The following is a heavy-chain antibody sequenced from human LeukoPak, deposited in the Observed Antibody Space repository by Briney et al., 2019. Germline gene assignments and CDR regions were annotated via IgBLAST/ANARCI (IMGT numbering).Heavy chain of an antibody. V-gene: IGHV4-39*07. Sequence: SETLSLTCTVSGGSLSSSSYYWGWLRQPPGRGLEWIGSIYYSGSTYYNPSLKSRVTISVDTSKNQFSLKLSSVTAADTAVYYCAGGGRGTMVRGVIRWFDPWGQGTLVTVSS. J-gene: IGHJ5*02. CDR1: GGSLSSSSYY. D-gene: IGHD3-10*01. CDR3: AGGGRGTMVRGVIRWFDP. CDR2: IYYSGST.